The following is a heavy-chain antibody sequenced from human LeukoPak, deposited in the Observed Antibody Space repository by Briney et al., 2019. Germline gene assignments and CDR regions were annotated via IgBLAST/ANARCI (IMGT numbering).Heavy chain of an antibody. CDR2: INYSGST. CDR1: GGSISSSSYY. J-gene: IGHJ4*02. D-gene: IGHD6-13*01. Sequence: SETLSLTCTVSGGSISSSSYYWGWIRQPPGKGLEWIGSINYSGSTYYNPSLKSRVTISVDTSKNQFSLKLRSVTAADTAVYYCARVTGYRIEDYFDYWGQGTLVTVSS. CDR3: ARVTGYRIEDYFDY. V-gene: IGHV4-39*07.